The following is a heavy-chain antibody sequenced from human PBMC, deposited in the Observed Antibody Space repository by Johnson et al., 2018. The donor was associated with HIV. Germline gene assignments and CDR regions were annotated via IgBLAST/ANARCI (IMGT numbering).Heavy chain of an antibody. Sequence: VQLVESGGGLIQPGGSLRLSCAASGFTVSSNYMNWVRQAPGKGLEWVSVIYSGGSTYYADSVKGRFTISRDTSKNTLYLQMNSLRAEDTAVYYCARDPYYDFLTGPRDAFDIWGQGTMVTVSS. CDR1: GFTVSSNY. J-gene: IGHJ3*02. D-gene: IGHD3-9*01. CDR2: IYSGGST. CDR3: ARDPYYDFLTGPRDAFDI. V-gene: IGHV3-53*01.